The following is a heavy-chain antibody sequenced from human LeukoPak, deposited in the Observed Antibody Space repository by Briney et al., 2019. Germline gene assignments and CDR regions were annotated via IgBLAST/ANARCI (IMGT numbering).Heavy chain of an antibody. CDR3: ASGITGT. V-gene: IGHV3-64*01. J-gene: IGHJ5*02. D-gene: IGHD1-20*01. Sequence: GGSLRLSCAASGFTFSSYAMHWVRQAPGKGLEYVSAISSNGGSTYYANSVKGRFTISRDNSKNTLYLQMNSLRAEDTAVYYCASGITGTWGQGTLVTVSS. CDR2: ISSNGGST. CDR1: GFTFSSYA.